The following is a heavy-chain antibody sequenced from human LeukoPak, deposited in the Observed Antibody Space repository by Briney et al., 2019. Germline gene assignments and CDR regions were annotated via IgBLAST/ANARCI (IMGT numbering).Heavy chain of an antibody. D-gene: IGHD3-16*01. CDR3: ARNYDYVWGSWGFDI. J-gene: IGHJ3*02. Sequence: ASVKVSCKASGYTFTSYYMHWVRQAPGQGLEWMGIINPSGGSTSYAQKFQGRVTMTRNTSISTAYMELSSLRSEDTAVYYCARNYDYVWGSWGFDIWGQGTMVTVSS. CDR1: GYTFTSYY. V-gene: IGHV1-46*01. CDR2: INPSGGST.